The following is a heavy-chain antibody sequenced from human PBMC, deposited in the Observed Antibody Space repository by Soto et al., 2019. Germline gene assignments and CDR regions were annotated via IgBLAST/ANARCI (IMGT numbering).Heavy chain of an antibody. J-gene: IGHJ4*02. CDR1: GGSISSYY. CDR3: ARRSITGIRYYFDY. D-gene: IGHD1-20*01. V-gene: IGHV4-59*08. CDR2: IYYSGST. Sequence: SETLSLTCTVSGGSISSYYWSWIRQPPGKGLEWIGYIYYSGSTNYNPSLKSRVTISVDTSKNQFSLKLSSVTAADTAVYYCARRSITGIRYYFDYWGQGTLVTVSS.